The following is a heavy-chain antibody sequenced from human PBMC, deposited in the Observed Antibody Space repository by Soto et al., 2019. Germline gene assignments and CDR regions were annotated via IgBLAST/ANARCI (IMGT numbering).Heavy chain of an antibody. Sequence: QEQLVQSGAAVKKPGASVKVSCKASGFSFTGYYIHWLRQAPGQGLEWMGWINAHSGGTEYAQKFHGRVTLTRDMSISTAYMTLSSLRSDDTAIYYCAKDLTRQLAYWLDPWGQGTQVTVSS. CDR2: INAHSGGT. V-gene: IGHV1-2*02. CDR1: GFSFTGYY. D-gene: IGHD6-6*01. CDR3: AKDLTRQLAYWLDP. J-gene: IGHJ5*02.